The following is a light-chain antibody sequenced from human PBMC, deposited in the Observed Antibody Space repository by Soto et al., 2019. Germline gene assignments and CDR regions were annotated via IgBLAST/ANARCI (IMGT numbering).Light chain of an antibody. CDR1: ESIRIW. CDR3: QHYNSYSEA. J-gene: IGKJ1*01. Sequence: DIQMTQSPSTLSASIGDRVTITCRASESIRIWVAWYQQKPGKAPKLLINKASSLESGVPPRFSGSGSGTEFTLTISSLQPDDFATYYCQHYNSYSEAFGQGTKVDIK. CDR2: KAS. V-gene: IGKV1-5*03.